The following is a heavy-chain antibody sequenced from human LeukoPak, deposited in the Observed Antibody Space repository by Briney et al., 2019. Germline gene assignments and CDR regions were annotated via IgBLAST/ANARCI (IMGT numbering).Heavy chain of an antibody. CDR2: ISSSGSTI. CDR1: GFTFSDYY. CDR3: ARRTLTGHNYFDY. V-gene: IGHV3-11*01. D-gene: IGHD3-9*01. Sequence: KPGGSLRLSCAASGFTFSDYYMSWIRQAPGKGLEWVSYISSSGSTIYYADSVKGRFTISRDNAKNSLYLQMNSLRAEDTAVYYCARRTLTGHNYFDYWGQGTLVTVSS. J-gene: IGHJ4*02.